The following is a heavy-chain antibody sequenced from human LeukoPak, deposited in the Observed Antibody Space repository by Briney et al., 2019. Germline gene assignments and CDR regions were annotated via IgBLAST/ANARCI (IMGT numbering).Heavy chain of an antibody. CDR3: ARGRRITIFGVVTDDAFDI. J-gene: IGHJ3*02. V-gene: IGHV1-69*04. CDR2: IIPILGIA. Sequence: GSSVKVSCKASGGTFSSYAISWVRHGPGQGLEWMGKIIPILGIANYAQKFQGRVTITADKSTSTAYMELSSLRSEDTAVYYCARGRRITIFGVVTDDAFDIWGQGTMVTVSS. D-gene: IGHD3-3*01. CDR1: GGTFSSYA.